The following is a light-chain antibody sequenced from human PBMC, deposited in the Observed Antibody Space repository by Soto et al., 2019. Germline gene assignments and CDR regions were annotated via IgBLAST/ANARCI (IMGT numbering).Light chain of an antibody. CDR1: QSVRNNY. CDR2: GAS. Sequence: DIVLTQSPGTLSLSPGERATLSCRASQSVRNNYLAWYQQKPGQAPRLLIYGASSRATGIPDRFSGSGSGTDFTLSISRLEPEDFAVYYRQQYSSLWTFGQGTKVDIK. J-gene: IGKJ1*01. V-gene: IGKV3-20*01. CDR3: QQYSSLWT.